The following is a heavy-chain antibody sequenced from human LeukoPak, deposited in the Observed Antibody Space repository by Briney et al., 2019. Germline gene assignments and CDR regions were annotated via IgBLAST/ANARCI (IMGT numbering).Heavy chain of an antibody. CDR3: TRQWATAGAGPLDFDY. D-gene: IGHD6-13*01. CDR2: IRSKANNYAT. V-gene: IGHV3-73*01. J-gene: IGHJ4*02. Sequence: GGSLRLSCAASGFTFSGSAMHWVREASGKGLEWVGRIRSKANNYATAYAASVKGRFIISREDSKNTAYLQMNSLKTEDTAVYYCTRQWATAGAGPLDFDYWGQGTLITVYS. CDR1: GFTFSGSA.